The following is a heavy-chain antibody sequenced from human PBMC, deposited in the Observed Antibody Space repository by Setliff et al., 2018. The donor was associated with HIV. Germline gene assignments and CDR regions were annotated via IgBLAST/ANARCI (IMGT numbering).Heavy chain of an antibody. Sequence: SETLSLTCAVSGYSISSDYFWGWIRQSPGKGLEWIGSFYQSGNIYYNPSLKSRVTMSLDTSENQFSLRVNSVTAADTAVYYCARLRELLRGFSYFDFWGRGILVTVSS. CDR1: GYSISSDYF. V-gene: IGHV4-38-2*01. CDR3: ARLRELLRGFSYFDF. J-gene: IGHJ4*02. D-gene: IGHD1-26*01. CDR2: FYQSGNI.